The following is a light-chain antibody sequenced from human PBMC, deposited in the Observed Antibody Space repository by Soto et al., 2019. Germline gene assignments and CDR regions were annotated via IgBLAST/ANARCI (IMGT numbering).Light chain of an antibody. CDR3: QQYIDRPPT. CDR1: QSVSTY. CDR2: RAS. J-gene: IGKJ3*01. V-gene: IGKV3-15*01. Sequence: EIVMTQSPATLSVSPGERVTLSCRASQSVSTYVVWYQQKPGQPPRLLVYRASTRATGIPARFSGTGSGTEFTLTIGSLQSEDFAVYYCQQYIDRPPTFGPGTKV.